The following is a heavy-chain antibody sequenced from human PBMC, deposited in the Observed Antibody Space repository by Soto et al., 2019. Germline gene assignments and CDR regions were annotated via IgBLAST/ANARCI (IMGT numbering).Heavy chain of an antibody. V-gene: IGHV4-31*03. D-gene: IGHD3-10*01. CDR2: IYYSGST. CDR1: GGSLSSGGYY. J-gene: IGHJ4*02. Sequence: PSETLSLTCTVSGGSLSSGGYYWSWIRQHPGKGLEWIGYIYYSGSTYYNPSLKSRVTISVDTSKNQFSLKLSSVTAADTAVYYCPSELGSRPTRGFDYWGQGTLVTVS. CDR3: PSELGSRPTRGFDY.